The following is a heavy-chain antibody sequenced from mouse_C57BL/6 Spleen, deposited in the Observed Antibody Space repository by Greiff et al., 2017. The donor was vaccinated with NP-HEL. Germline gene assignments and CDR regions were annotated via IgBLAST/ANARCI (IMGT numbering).Heavy chain of an antibody. J-gene: IGHJ3*01. CDR1: GYTFTSYW. CDR2: IYPSDSET. V-gene: IGHV1-61*01. Sequence: QVQLKQPGAELVRPGSSVKLSCKASGYTFTSYWMDWVKQRPGQGLEWIGNIYPSDSETHYNQKFKDKATLTVDKSSSTAYMQLSSLTSEDSAVYYCAIGDYSNYGLFAYWGQGTLVTVSA. D-gene: IGHD2-5*01. CDR3: AIGDYSNYGLFAY.